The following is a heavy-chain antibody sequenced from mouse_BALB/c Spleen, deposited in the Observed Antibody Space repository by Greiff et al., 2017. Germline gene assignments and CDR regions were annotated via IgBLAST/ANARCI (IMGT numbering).Heavy chain of an antibody. Sequence: EVKLQQSGAELVKPGASVKLSCTASGFNIKDTYMHWVKQRPEQGLEWIGRIDPANGNTKYDPKFQGKATITADTSSNTAYLQLSSLTSEDTAVYYCAREEGPPFFDYWGQGTTLTVSS. J-gene: IGHJ2*01. V-gene: IGHV14-3*02. CDR1: GFNIKDTY. CDR3: AREEGPPFFDY. CDR2: IDPANGNT.